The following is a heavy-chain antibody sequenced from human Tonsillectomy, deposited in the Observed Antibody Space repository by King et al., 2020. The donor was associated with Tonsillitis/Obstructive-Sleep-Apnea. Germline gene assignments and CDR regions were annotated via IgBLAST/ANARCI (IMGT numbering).Heavy chain of an antibody. D-gene: IGHD3-22*01. CDR2: IYPGDSDT. Sequence: IGWVRQMPGKGLEWMGIIYPGDSDTRYNPSFQGQVTISVDKSINTAYLQWGSLKASDTAMYYCARPHYDTSGYYFYYFDYWGQGTLVTVSS. V-gene: IGHV5-51*01. J-gene: IGHJ4*02. CDR3: ARPHYDTSGYYFYYFDY.